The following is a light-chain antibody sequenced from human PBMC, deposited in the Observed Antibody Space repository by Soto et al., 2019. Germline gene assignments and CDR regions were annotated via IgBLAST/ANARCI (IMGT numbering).Light chain of an antibody. CDR2: GAS. Sequence: EIVLTQSPGTLSLSPGERATLSCRASQSVSSNYLAWYQQRPGQAPRLLIFGASNRAIGIPDRFSGSGSGTDFTLTISRLEPEDFAVYCCQLYGTSPPGYTFGQGTRLEIK. J-gene: IGKJ2*01. CDR3: QLYGTSPPGYT. V-gene: IGKV3-20*01. CDR1: QSVSSNY.